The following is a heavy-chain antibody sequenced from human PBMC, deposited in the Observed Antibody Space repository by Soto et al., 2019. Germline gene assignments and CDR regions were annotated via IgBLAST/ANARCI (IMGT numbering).Heavy chain of an antibody. D-gene: IGHD3-3*01. CDR2: IHPGDSDT. Sequence: GESLKISCKGSGYRFTTSWIAWVRQMPGKGLEWMGIIHPGDSDTRYSPSFQGQVTISADKSISTAYLQWSSLRASDTAMYYCARGDNFWSGLHNLQFDYWGQGPLVTVSS. V-gene: IGHV5-51*01. CDR3: ARGDNFWSGLHNLQFDY. J-gene: IGHJ4*02. CDR1: GYRFTTSW.